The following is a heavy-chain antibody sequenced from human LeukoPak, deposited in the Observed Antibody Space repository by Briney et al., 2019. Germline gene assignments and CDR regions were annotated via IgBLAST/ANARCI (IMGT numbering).Heavy chain of an antibody. J-gene: IGHJ6*03. CDR3: ARGRTGTLTASYYYYMDV. CDR1: GGSISSGSYY. V-gene: IGHV4-61*02. Sequence: SETLSLTCTVSGGSISSGSYYWSWIRQPAGKGLEWIGRIYTSGSTNYNPSLKSRVTISVDTSKNQFSLKLSSVTAADTAVYYCARGRTGTLTASYYYYMDVWGKGTTVTVSS. D-gene: IGHD1-14*01. CDR2: IYTSGST.